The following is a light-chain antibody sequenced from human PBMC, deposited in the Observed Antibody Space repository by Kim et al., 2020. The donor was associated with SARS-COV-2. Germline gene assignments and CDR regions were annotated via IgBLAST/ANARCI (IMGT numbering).Light chain of an antibody. CDR3: HQFST. J-gene: IGKJ2*02. Sequence: PSSRMASIGDRGTISCQASQVITKYLDWYKQKPGEAPKWLICAASNLETGVPSRFSGSVSGTDFTSTISRLQPEDIATYYCHQFSTFGQGTKLDI. CDR2: AAS. V-gene: IGKV1-33*01. CDR1: QVITKY.